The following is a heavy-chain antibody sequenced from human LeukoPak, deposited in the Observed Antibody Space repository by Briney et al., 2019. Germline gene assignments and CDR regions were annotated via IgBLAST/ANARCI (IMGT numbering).Heavy chain of an antibody. CDR2: IKSKTDGGTT. CDR3: TTAPSYSYGDY. V-gene: IGHV3-15*01. CDR1: GFTFSNAW. D-gene: IGHD5-18*01. J-gene: IGHJ4*02. Sequence: GGSLRLSCAASGFTFSNAWMSWVRQAPGKGLEWVGRIKSKTDGGTTDYAAPVKGRFTILRDDSKNTLYLQMNSLKTEDTAVYYCTTAPSYSYGDYWGQGTLVTVSS.